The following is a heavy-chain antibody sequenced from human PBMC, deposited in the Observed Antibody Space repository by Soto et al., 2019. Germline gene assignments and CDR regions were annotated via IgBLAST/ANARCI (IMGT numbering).Heavy chain of an antibody. D-gene: IGHD3-10*01. CDR1: GGSFSGYY. CDR2: INHSGGT. CDR3: ARGPGGYYFDY. Sequence: SETLSLTCDVYGGSFSGYYWNWIRQPPGKGLEWIGEINHSGGTNYNPSLKSRVTISLDTSKNQFSLKLSSVTAADTAVYYRARGPGGYYFDYWGQGTLVTVSS. V-gene: IGHV4-34*01. J-gene: IGHJ4*02.